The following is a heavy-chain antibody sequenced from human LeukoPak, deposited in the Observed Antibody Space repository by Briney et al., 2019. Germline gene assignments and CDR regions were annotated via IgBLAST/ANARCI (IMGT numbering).Heavy chain of an antibody. CDR2: INHSGST. Sequence: PSETLSLTCAVYGGSFSGYYWSWIRQPPGKGLEWIGEINHSGSTNYNPSLKSRVTISVDTSKNQFSLKLSSVTAADTAVYYCARGWYYWGQGTLVTVSS. V-gene: IGHV4-34*01. J-gene: IGHJ4*02. CDR1: GGSFSGYY. D-gene: IGHD2-8*02. CDR3: ARGWYY.